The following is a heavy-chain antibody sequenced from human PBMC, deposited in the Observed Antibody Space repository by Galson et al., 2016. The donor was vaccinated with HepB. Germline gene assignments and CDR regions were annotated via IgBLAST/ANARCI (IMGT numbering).Heavy chain of an antibody. Sequence: TLSLTCTVSGGSISNYYWSWIRQPPGKGLEWIGYVYSSGSTNYNPSLKSRVTISVDTSKNQFSLRLSSVTAADTAVYYCARDRSSGSGNFGYWGQGTLVTVSS. CDR1: GGSISNYY. CDR3: ARDRSSGSGNFGY. D-gene: IGHD3-10*01. V-gene: IGHV4-59*12. CDR2: VYSSGST. J-gene: IGHJ4*02.